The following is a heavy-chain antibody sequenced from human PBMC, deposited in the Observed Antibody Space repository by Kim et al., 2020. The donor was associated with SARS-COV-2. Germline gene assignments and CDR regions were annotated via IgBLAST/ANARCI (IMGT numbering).Heavy chain of an antibody. J-gene: IGHJ4*02. D-gene: IGHD6-13*01. CDR2: ST. V-gene: IGHV4-30-2*01. Sequence: STYYNPSLKSRVTISVDRSKNQFSLKLSSVTAADTAVYYCAREGSSYFDYWGQGTLVTVSS. CDR3: AREGSSYFDY.